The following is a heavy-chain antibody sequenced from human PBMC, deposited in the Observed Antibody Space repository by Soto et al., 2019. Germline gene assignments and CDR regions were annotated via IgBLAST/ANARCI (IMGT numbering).Heavy chain of an antibody. CDR1: GYTFTTYH. V-gene: IGHV1-46*01. CDR3: AREFTGPNFFDY. Sequence: QVQLVQSGAEVKKPGASVRVSCKASGYTFTTYHVHWVRQAPGQGPEWMGIIDPSSGITDYTQKFQGRVTMTRDRSTSLVYMELRSLRPEDTATYYCAREFTGPNFFDYWGREPCSPSPQ. D-gene: IGHD7-27*01. CDR2: IDPSSGIT. J-gene: IGHJ4*02.